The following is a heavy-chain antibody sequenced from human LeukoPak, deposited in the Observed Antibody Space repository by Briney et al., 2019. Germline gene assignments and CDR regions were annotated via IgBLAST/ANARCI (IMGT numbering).Heavy chain of an antibody. Sequence: GGSRRLSCAASGFTVSSNYMSWVRQAPGKGLEWVSVIYSGGSTYYADSVKGRFTISRDNSKNTLYLQMNSLRAEDTAVYYCAKDMTTVTTVAPFDYWGQGTLVTVSS. CDR2: IYSGGST. CDR3: AKDMTTVTTVAPFDY. V-gene: IGHV3-53*01. J-gene: IGHJ4*02. CDR1: GFTVSSNY. D-gene: IGHD4-17*01.